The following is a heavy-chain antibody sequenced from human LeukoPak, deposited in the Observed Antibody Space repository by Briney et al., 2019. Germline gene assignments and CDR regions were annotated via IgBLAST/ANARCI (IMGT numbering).Heavy chain of an antibody. CDR3: ARTYYYDSSGLPGY. D-gene: IGHD3-22*01. CDR2: ISYDGSNK. Sequence: GRSLRLSCAASGFTFSSYAMHWVRQAPGKGLEWVAVISYDGSNKYYADSVKGRFTISRDNAKNSLYLQMNSLRAEDTAVYYCARTYYYDSSGLPGYWGQGTLVTVSS. CDR1: GFTFSSYA. V-gene: IGHV3-30*04. J-gene: IGHJ4*02.